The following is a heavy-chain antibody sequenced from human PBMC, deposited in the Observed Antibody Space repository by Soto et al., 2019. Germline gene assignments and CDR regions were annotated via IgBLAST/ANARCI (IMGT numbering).Heavy chain of an antibody. CDR2: IKQDGSGR. CDR3: VRENYFDY. V-gene: IGHV3-7*01. J-gene: IGHJ4*02. CDR1: GFTFRNYW. Sequence: EEQLVESGGGLVQPGGSLRLSCAGSGFTFRNYWMGWVRQAPGKRLEWVANIKQDGSGRSYADSVKGRFTISRDNAKNSLYLQMRSLEADDTAVYYCVRENYFDYWGQGILVIVSS.